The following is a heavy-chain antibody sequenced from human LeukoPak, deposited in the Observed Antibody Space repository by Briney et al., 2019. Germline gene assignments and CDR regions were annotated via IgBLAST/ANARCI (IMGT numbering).Heavy chain of an antibody. Sequence: VASVKVSCKASGGTFSSYAIIWVRQASGQGLEWMGGIIPIFGTANYAQKFQGRVTITADESTSTAYMELSSLRSEDTAVYYCARDGKLIRFLPHGLPSDYYYMDVWGKGTTVTVSS. J-gene: IGHJ6*03. CDR3: ARDGKLIRFLPHGLPSDYYYMDV. V-gene: IGHV1-69*13. CDR1: GGTFSSYA. D-gene: IGHD3-3*01. CDR2: IIPIFGTA.